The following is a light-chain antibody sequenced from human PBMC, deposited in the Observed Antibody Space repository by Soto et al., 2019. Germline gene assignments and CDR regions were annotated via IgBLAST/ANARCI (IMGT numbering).Light chain of an antibody. V-gene: IGKV3-20*01. CDR3: QKYGRSPLT. CDR1: QSVPSNY. Sequence: EFVLTQSPGTLSLSPGGRVTLTCRASQSVPSNYLAWYQQKPGQAPRLLIHGASTRATGIPDRFSGSGSGTDFTLTISRLEPEDFAVYYCQKYGRSPLTFGGGTKV. J-gene: IGKJ4*01. CDR2: GAS.